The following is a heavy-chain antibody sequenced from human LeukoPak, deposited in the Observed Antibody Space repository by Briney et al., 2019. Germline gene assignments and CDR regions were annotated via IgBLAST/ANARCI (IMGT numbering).Heavy chain of an antibody. CDR1: GGSIISSSYC. CDR3: ARGLRLYSGYDFLRY. CDR2: MYYSGST. D-gene: IGHD5-12*01. Sequence: SQSLSLACTVSGGSIISSSYCWGWIRQPAGKGLELIGNMYYSGSTYYPPSVKIPSTISVDTTKNQCSLKLRSATAADTAVYYCARGLRLYSGYDFLRYWGQGTLVTVSS. J-gene: IGHJ4*02. V-gene: IGHV4-39*01.